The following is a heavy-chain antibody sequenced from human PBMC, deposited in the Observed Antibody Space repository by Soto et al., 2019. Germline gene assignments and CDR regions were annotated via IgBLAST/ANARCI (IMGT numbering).Heavy chain of an antibody. CDR2: INPSGGST. Sequence: GASVKVSCKASGYTFTGYYMHWVRQAPGQGLEWMGIINPSGGSTSYAQKFQGRVTMTRDTSTSTVYMELSSLRSEDTAVYYCARDPQYLSYDFWSGYPLGFDPWGQRTLVTVSS. V-gene: IGHV1-46*01. CDR3: ARDPQYLSYDFWSGYPLGFDP. J-gene: IGHJ5*02. D-gene: IGHD3-3*01. CDR1: GYTFTGYY.